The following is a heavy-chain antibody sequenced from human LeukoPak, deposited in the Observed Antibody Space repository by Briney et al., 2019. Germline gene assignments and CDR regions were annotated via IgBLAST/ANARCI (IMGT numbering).Heavy chain of an antibody. Sequence: ASGKVSCKASGYTFSNYAVHWVRQAPGQRLEWMGRINACDGDTNYSQKFQGRVTITRDTSASTAHVELSSLRSEDTALYYCARESYGGYQFDTWGQGTVVTVSS. CDR2: INACDGDT. V-gene: IGHV1-3*01. D-gene: IGHD4-23*01. CDR1: GYTFSNYA. CDR3: ARESYGGYQFDT. J-gene: IGHJ3*01.